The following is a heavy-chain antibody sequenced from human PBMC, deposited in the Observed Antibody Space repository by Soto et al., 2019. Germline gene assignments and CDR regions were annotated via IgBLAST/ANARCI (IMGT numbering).Heavy chain of an antibody. J-gene: IGHJ6*03. CDR3: ARDCIAALYYYYYYMDV. CDR1: GFTFSSYG. CDR2: IWYDGSNK. D-gene: IGHD6-6*01. Sequence: GGSLRLSCAASGFTFSSYGMHWVRQAPGKGLEWVAVIWYDGSNKYYADSVKGRFTISRDNSKNTLYLQMNSLRAEDTAVYYCARDCIAALYYYYYYMDVWGKGSTVTVSS. V-gene: IGHV3-33*01.